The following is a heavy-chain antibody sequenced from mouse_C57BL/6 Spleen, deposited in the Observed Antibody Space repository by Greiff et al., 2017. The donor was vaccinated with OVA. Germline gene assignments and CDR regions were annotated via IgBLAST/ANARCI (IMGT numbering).Heavy chain of an antibody. Sequence: EVQLQESEGGLVQPGSSMKLSCTASGFTFSDYYMAWVRQVPEKGLEWVANINYDGSSTYYLDSLKSRFIISRDNAKNILYLQMSSLKSEDTATYYCARGPYYGSSPYAMDYWGQGTSVTVSS. J-gene: IGHJ4*01. CDR2: INYDGSST. V-gene: IGHV5-16*01. CDR3: ARGPYYGSSPYAMDY. D-gene: IGHD1-1*01. CDR1: GFTFSDYY.